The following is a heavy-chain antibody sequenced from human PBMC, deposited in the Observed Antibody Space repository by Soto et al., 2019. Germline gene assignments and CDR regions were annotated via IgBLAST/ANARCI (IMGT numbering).Heavy chain of an antibody. V-gene: IGHV4-31*03. Sequence: QVRLEESGPGLVKPSETLSLICSVSGGSVNNADYFWSWIRHHPENGLEWIGYIYYSGSNRYHPSCKTRSTLSMDMSNNQFPLRLNSVTVAATAVDCCAREADYGGSRGGMDVWGRGTTVTVSS. CDR1: GGSVNNADYF. CDR2: IYYSGSN. J-gene: IGHJ6*02. D-gene: IGHD4-17*01. CDR3: AREADYGGSRGGMDV.